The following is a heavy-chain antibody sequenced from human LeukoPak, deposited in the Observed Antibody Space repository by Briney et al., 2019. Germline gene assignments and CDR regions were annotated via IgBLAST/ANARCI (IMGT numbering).Heavy chain of an antibody. CDR3: ASAGSHSYFDS. Sequence: GGSLRLSCAASGFTFSSYAMSWVRRAPGKGLGWVSAINPTGGSTYYADSVKGRFTISRDNSRNTLYLQMNSLRAEDTAVYFCASAGSHSYFDSWGPGTLVTVSS. CDR1: GFTFSSYA. CDR2: INPTGGST. V-gene: IGHV3-23*01. J-gene: IGHJ4*02. D-gene: IGHD6-13*01.